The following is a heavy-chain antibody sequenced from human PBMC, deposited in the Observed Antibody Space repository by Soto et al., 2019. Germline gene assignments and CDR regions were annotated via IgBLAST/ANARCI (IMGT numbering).Heavy chain of an antibody. CDR1: GGSISSSSYY. V-gene: IGHV4-39*01. CDR3: ASGGYIAVAAPIDY. Sequence: SETLSLTCTVSGGSISSSSYYWGWIRQPPGKGLEWIGSIYYSGSTYYNPSLKSRVTISVDTSKNQFSLKLSSVTAADTAVYYCASGGYIAVAAPIDYWGQGTLVTVSS. J-gene: IGHJ4*02. CDR2: IYYSGST. D-gene: IGHD6-19*01.